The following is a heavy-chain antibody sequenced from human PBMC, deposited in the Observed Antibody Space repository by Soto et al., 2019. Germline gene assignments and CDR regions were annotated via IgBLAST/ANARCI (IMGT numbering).Heavy chain of an antibody. J-gene: IGHJ6*02. CDR3: ARDPLIHCSSTSCQDYYYYYGMDV. V-gene: IGHV6-1*01. Sequence: SQTLSLSCAISVDSVSSNSAAWNCIGQSPSRGLEWLGRTYYRSKWYNDYAVSVKSRITINPDTSKNQFSLQLNSVTPEDTAVYYCARDPLIHCSSTSCQDYYYYYGMDVWGQGTTVTVSS. D-gene: IGHD2-2*01. CDR1: VDSVSSNSAA. CDR2: TYYRSKWYN.